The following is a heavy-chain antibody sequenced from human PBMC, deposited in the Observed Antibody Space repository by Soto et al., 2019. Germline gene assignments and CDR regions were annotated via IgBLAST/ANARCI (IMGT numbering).Heavy chain of an antibody. J-gene: IGHJ3*02. D-gene: IGHD3-10*01. Sequence: QVQLVQSGAEVKKPGASVKVSCKASGYTFTNYPMHWVRQAPGQRLEWMGWINPGNRNTKYSQKFQGRVNITRDTSASTAYMERSSLRSEDTAVYYCARDVGAFDIWGQGTMVTVSS. CDR3: ARDVGAFDI. CDR1: GYTFTNYP. V-gene: IGHV1-3*01. CDR2: INPGNRNT.